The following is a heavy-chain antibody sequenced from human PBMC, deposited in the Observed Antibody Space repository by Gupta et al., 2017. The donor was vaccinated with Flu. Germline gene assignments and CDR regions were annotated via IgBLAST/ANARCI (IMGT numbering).Heavy chain of an antibody. CDR2: MSGSGGST. CDR3: AQGRYGRIAVAGTLNSLFDY. Sequence: EVQLLESGGGLVQPGGSLRLSCAASGFTFSSYAMSWVRQAPGKGLEWVSAMSGSGGSTYYADSVKGRFTISRDNSKNTLYVQMNSLRAEDTAVYYCAQGRYGRIAVAGTLNSLFDYWGQGTLVTVSS. V-gene: IGHV3-23*01. CDR1: GFTFSSYA. J-gene: IGHJ4*02. D-gene: IGHD6-19*01.